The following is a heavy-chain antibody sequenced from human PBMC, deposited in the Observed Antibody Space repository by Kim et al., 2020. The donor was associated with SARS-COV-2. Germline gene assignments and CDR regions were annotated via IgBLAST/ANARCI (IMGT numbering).Heavy chain of an antibody. J-gene: IGHJ4*02. D-gene: IGHD3-22*01. V-gene: IGHV1-18*01. CDR1: GYTFTSYG. CDR3: ARGGYYYDSSGYWDY. CDR2: ISAYNGNT. Sequence: ASVKVSCKASGYTFTSYGISWVRQAPGQGLEWMGWISAYNGNTNYAQKLQGRVTMTTDTSTSTAYMGLRGLKSDDTAVYYCARGGYYYDSSGYWDYWGQGTLVTVSS.